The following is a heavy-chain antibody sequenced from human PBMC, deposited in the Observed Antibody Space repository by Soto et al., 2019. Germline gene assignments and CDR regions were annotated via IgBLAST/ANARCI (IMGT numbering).Heavy chain of an antibody. V-gene: IGHV6-1*01. Sequence: PSQTLSLPCAISGDSVSSNSSACNFIRQSPSRGLELLGRTYYRSKWYNDYAVSVKSRITINPDTSKNQFSLQLNSVTPEDTAVYYCARDAAAAGSDWYFDLWGRGTLVTVSS. D-gene: IGHD6-13*01. CDR3: ARDAAAAGSDWYFDL. CDR1: GDSVSSNSSA. CDR2: TYYRSKWYN. J-gene: IGHJ2*01.